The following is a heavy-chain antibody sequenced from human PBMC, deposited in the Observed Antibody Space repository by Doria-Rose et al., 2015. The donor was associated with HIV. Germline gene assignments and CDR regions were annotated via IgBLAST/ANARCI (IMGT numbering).Heavy chain of an antibody. J-gene: IGHJ4*02. Sequence: SGPVLVKPTETLTLTRTVSGVSLSSPGMGVSWIRQPPGKALEWLANIFSDDERSYKTSLKSGLTISRGTSKSQVVLTMTDMDPVDTATYYCARIKSSRWYHKYYFDFWGQGTLVIVSA. CDR1: GVSLSSPGMG. CDR2: IFSDDER. V-gene: IGHV2-26*01. D-gene: IGHD6-13*01. CDR3: ARIKSSRWYHKYYFDF.